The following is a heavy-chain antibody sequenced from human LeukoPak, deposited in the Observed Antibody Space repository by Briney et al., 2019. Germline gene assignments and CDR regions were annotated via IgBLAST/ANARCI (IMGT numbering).Heavy chain of an antibody. CDR2: IRYSGST. J-gene: IGHJ4*02. CDR1: GGSISSNY. V-gene: IGHV4-59*01. CDR3: ARNHDYGDYWGY. Sequence: SETLSLTCTVSGGSISSNYWNWIRQPPGQGLEWIGYIRYSGSTNYSPSLKSRVTISVDTSKNQFSLKLSSVTAADTAVYYCARNHDYGDYWGYWGQGTLVAVSS. D-gene: IGHD4-17*01.